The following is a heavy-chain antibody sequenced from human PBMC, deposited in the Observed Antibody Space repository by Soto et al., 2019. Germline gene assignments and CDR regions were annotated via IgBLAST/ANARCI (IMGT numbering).Heavy chain of an antibody. CDR1: GFTFSSYG. CDR2: IWYDGSNK. J-gene: IGHJ4*02. Sequence: QVQLVESGGGVVQPGRSLRLSCAASGFTFSSYGMHWVRQAPGKGLEWVAVIWYDGSNKYYADSVKGRFTISRDNSKNSLYLQMNSLRAEDTAVYYCERDATGYSSSWYGWDFDYWGQGTLVTVYS. V-gene: IGHV3-33*01. D-gene: IGHD6-13*01. CDR3: ERDATGYSSSWYGWDFDY.